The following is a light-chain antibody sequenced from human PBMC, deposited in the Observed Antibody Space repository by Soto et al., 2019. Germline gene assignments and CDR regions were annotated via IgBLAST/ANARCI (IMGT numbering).Light chain of an antibody. CDR2: EVS. CDR1: SSDVGGYNY. CDR3: SSYAGSNNFVV. J-gene: IGLJ1*01. Sequence: QSALTQPPSASGSPGQSVTISCTGTSSDVGGYNYVSWYQQHPGKAPKLMIYEVSKRPSGVPDRFSGSKSGNTASLTVSGLQAEDEAEYYCSSYAGSNNFVVFGTGTKLTVL. V-gene: IGLV2-8*01.